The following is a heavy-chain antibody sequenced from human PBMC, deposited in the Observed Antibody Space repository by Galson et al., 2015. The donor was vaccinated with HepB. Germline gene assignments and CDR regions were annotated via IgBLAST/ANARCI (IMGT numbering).Heavy chain of an antibody. CDR1: GVSISSRDYY. Sequence: NLSLTCTVSGVSISSRDYYWSWIRQHPGKGPEWIGYIYFSGSTYYNPSLESRVTISADTYGNQFSLKVKSVTAADTAVYYCARVTQSSDLVFRSLEWLPRPEAFDVWGHGTMVTVSP. D-gene: IGHD3-3*01. CDR3: ARVTQSSDLVFRSLEWLPRPEAFDV. V-gene: IGHV4-31*03. J-gene: IGHJ3*01. CDR2: IYFSGST.